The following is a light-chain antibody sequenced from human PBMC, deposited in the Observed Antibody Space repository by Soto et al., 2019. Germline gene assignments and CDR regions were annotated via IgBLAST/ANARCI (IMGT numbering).Light chain of an antibody. CDR2: GAS. CDR3: QQYGSSTRT. J-gene: IGKJ1*01. V-gene: IGKV3-20*01. Sequence: EIVLPQSPATLSLSPGERVTLSCRASQSVTRNYLAWHQKKPGQNPRILIYGASKRATGIPDRFSGSGSGTDFNLTISSLETEDLAVYCCQQYGSSTRTFGQGTKVDIK. CDR1: QSVTRNY.